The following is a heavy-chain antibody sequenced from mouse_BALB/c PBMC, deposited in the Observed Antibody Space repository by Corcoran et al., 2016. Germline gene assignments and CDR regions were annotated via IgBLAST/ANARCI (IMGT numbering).Heavy chain of an antibody. CDR2: INTYTGEP. D-gene: IGHD2-14*01. Sequence: QIQLVQSGPELKKPGETVKISCKASGYTFTNYGMNWVKQVQGKGLKWMGWINTYTGEPTYADDFKGRFAFSLETSARTAYLQINNLKNEDMATYFCAMGYRYDFDYWGQGTTLTVSS. J-gene: IGHJ2*01. V-gene: IGHV9-1*02. CDR3: AMGYRYDFDY. CDR1: GYTFTNYG.